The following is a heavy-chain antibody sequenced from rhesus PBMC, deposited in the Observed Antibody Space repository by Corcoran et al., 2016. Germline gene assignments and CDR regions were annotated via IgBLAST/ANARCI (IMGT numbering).Heavy chain of an antibody. Sequence: QVQLQESGPGLVKPSETLSLTCAVSGGSISSGYYYWSWTRQPPGKGMEWIGYITYSGSTSYNPSLKRRVTISRDTSKNQFSLQLSSVTAADTAVYYCARDTSSWSIDYWGQGVLVTVSS. CDR1: GGSISSGYYY. CDR2: ITYSGST. CDR3: ARDTSSWSIDY. V-gene: IGHV4-122*02. D-gene: IGHD6-13*01. J-gene: IGHJ4*01.